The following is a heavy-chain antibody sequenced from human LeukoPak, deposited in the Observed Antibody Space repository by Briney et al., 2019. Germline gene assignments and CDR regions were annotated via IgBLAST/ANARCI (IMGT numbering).Heavy chain of an antibody. V-gene: IGHV4-34*01. J-gene: IGHJ3*02. CDR1: GGSFSGYY. CDR2: INRSGST. CDR3: ARAGYCSGGSCYPKTIGGIGAFDI. Sequence: SETLSLTCAVYGGSFSGYYWSWIRQPPGKGLEWIGEINRSGSTNYNPSLKSRVTISVDTSKNQFSLKLSSVTAADTAVYYCARAGYCSGGSCYPKTIGGIGAFDIWGQGTMVTVSS. D-gene: IGHD2-15*01.